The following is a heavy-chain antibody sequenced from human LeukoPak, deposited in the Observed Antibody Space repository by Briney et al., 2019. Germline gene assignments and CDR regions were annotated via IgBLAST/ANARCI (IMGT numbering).Heavy chain of an antibody. D-gene: IGHD6-13*01. CDR2: INPNSGGT. J-gene: IGHJ2*01. V-gene: IGHV1-2*04. Sequence: GASVKVSCKASGYTFTGYYMHWVGQAPGQGREWMGWINPNSGGTSYAQKFQGWVTMTRDTSISTAYMELSRLRSDDTAVYYCARDGGSSWYGALGYFDLWGRGTLVTVSS. CDR1: GYTFTGYY. CDR3: ARDGGSSWYGALGYFDL.